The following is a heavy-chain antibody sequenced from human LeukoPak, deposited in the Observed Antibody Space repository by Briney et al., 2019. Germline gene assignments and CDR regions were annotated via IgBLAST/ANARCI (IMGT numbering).Heavy chain of an antibody. D-gene: IGHD3-10*02. CDR1: GFTFSSYT. V-gene: IGHV3-48*04. CDR3: AELGITMIGGV. CDR2: ISSSSRTI. Sequence: GSLRVSCAASGFTFSSYTMNWVRQAPGKGLEWVSSISSSSRTIYYADSVKGRFTISRDNAKNSLYLQMNSLRAEDTAVYYCAELGITMIGGVWGKGTTVTISS. J-gene: IGHJ6*04.